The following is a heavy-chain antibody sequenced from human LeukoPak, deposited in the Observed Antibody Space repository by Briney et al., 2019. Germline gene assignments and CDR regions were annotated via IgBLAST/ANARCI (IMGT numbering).Heavy chain of an antibody. V-gene: IGHV4-30-4*01. CDR2: IYYSGST. J-gene: IGHJ3*02. D-gene: IGHD3-22*01. CDR3: ARRITYYYDSSGYYYEAFDI. Sequence: PSETLSLTCTVSGGSISSGDYYWSWIRQPPGKGLEWIGYIYYSGSTYYNPSLKSRVTISVDTSKNQFSLKLSSVTAADTAVYYCARRITYYYDSSGYYYEAFDIWGQGTMVTVSS. CDR1: GGSISSGDYY.